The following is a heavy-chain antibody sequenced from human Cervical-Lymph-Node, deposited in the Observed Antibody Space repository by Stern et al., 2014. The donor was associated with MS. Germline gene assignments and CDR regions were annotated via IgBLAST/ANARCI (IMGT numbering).Heavy chain of an antibody. J-gene: IGHJ6*02. CDR3: AKGGIIVVPAAMNYYYGMDV. Sequence: EVQLVESGGGLVQPGGSLRLSCAASGFTFSSYGMSWVRQAPGKGLEWVSAISGSGGSTYYADSVKGRFTISRDNSKNTLYLQMNSLRAEDTAVFYCAKGGIIVVPAAMNYYYGMDVWGQGTTVTVSS. D-gene: IGHD2-2*01. CDR1: GFTFSSYG. V-gene: IGHV3-23*04. CDR2: ISGSGGST.